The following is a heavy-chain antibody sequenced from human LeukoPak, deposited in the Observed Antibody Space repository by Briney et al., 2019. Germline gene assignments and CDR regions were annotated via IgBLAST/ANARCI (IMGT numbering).Heavy chain of an antibody. CDR1: GYTFTGYY. V-gene: IGHV1-2*02. CDR2: INPNSGGT. D-gene: IGHD2-21*02. J-gene: IGHJ4*02. Sequence: GSVKVSCKASGYTFTGYYMHWVRQAPGQGLEWMGWINPNSGGTNYAQKFRGRVTMTRDTSISTAYMELSRLRSDDTAVYYCARVGAYCGGDCYLAFDYWGQGTLVTVSS. CDR3: ARVGAYCGGDCYLAFDY.